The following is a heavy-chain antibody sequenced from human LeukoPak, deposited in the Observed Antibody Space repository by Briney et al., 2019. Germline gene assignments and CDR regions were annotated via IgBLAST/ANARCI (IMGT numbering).Heavy chain of an antibody. V-gene: IGHV3-48*01. Sequence: GGSLRLSCAASGFNFGTYSMNWVRQAPGTGLEWISYISGGAGTMYYASSVKGRFTISRDNAKNSLYLQLNSLRAEDTAVYYCARDVIMDVWAKGTTVTVSS. CDR3: ARDVIMDV. J-gene: IGHJ6*03. D-gene: IGHD2-21*01. CDR2: ISGGAGTM. CDR1: GFNFGTYS.